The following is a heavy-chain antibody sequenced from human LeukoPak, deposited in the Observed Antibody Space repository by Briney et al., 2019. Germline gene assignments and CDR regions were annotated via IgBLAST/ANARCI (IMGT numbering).Heavy chain of an antibody. Sequence: PGGSLRLSCAASGFTFSSYSMNWVRQAPGKGLEWVSSISSSSSYIYYADSVKGRFTISRDNAKNSLYLQMNSLRAEDTAVYYCARDAIAVAGKVDYWGQGTLVTVSS. CDR1: GFTFSSYS. D-gene: IGHD6-19*01. V-gene: IGHV3-21*01. J-gene: IGHJ4*02. CDR2: ISSSSSYI. CDR3: ARDAIAVAGKVDY.